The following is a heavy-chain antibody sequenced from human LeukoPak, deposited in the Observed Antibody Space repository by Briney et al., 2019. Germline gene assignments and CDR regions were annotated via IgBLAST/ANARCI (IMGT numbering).Heavy chain of an antibody. CDR3: AGLNCSSTSCYCDY. CDR2: IYPGDSDT. V-gene: IGHV5-51*01. CDR1: GYSFTSYW. J-gene: IGHJ4*02. D-gene: IGHD2-2*01. Sequence: GESLKISCKGSGYSFTSYWIAWVRQMPGKGLEWMGIIYPGDSDTRYSPSFQGQVTISADKFISTAYLQWSSLKASDTAMYYCAGLNCSSTSCYCDYWGQGTLVTVSS.